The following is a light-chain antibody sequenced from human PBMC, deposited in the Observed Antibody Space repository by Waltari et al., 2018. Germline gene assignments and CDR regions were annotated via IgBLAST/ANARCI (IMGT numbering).Light chain of an antibody. CDR3: NSYTSSSSL. Sequence: QSALTQPASVSGSPGQAITISCTGTSSDVGGYGYVSWYQQHPGKAPKPIIYDVSNRPSGVSSRFSGSKFGNTACLTISGLQADDEADYYCNSYTSSSSLFGGGTRLTVL. CDR2: DVS. J-gene: IGLJ2*01. CDR1: SSDVGGYGY. V-gene: IGLV2-14*03.